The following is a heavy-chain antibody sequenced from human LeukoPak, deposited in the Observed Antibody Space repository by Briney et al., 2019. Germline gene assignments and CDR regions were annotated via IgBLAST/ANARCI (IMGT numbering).Heavy chain of an antibody. CDR3: ARNSRGYDSSGYYGLYFDY. Sequence: QPGGSLRLSCAASGFTFSSYWMSWVRQAPGKGLEWVANIKQDGSEKYYVDSVKGRFTISRDNAKNSLYLQMNSLRAEDTAVYYCARNSRGYDSSGYYGLYFDYWGQGTLVTVSS. CDR1: GFTFSSYW. J-gene: IGHJ4*02. V-gene: IGHV3-7*01. CDR2: IKQDGSEK. D-gene: IGHD3-22*01.